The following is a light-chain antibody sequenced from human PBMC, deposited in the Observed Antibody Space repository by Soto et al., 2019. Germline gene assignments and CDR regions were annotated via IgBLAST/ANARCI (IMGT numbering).Light chain of an antibody. V-gene: IGKV3-15*01. J-gene: IGKJ1*01. CDR2: GAS. CDR3: QQYNNWGT. CDR1: QSVSSN. Sequence: EIVMTQSPATLSESPGERATLSCRASQSVSSNLAWYQQKPGQAPRLLIYGASTRATGIPARFSGSGSGTDFTLTISSLQSEDFAVYYCQQYNNWGTFGQGTKVEIK.